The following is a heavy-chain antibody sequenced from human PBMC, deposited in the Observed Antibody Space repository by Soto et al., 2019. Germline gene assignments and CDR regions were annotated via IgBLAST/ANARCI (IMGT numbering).Heavy chain of an antibody. CDR2: ISGSGGST. CDR3: AKDGSGGGSYFYYYGMDV. J-gene: IGHJ6*02. D-gene: IGHD1-26*01. CDR1: GFTFSSYA. Sequence: GGSLRLSCAASGFTFSSYAMSWVRQAPGKGLEWVSAISGSGGSTYYADSVKGRFTISRDNSKNTLYLQMNSLRAEDTAVYYCAKDGSGGGSYFYYYGMDVWRQGTTVTVSS. V-gene: IGHV3-23*01.